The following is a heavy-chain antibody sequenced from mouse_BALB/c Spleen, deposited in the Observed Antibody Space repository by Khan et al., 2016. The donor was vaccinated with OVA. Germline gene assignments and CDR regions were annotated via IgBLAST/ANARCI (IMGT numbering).Heavy chain of an antibody. J-gene: IGHJ4*01. D-gene: IGHD1-1*01. CDR1: GYSITSDYA. CDR2: IRYGGST. Sequence: EVQLVESGPGLVKPSQSLSLTCTVTGYSITSDYAWDWIRQFPGNKLEWMGYIRYGGSTSYNPSLKSRISIPRDTSKNQFFLQLNSVTTEDTATYYCARKNYYGYAMDYWGQGTSVTVSS. V-gene: IGHV3-2*02. CDR3: ARKNYYGYAMDY.